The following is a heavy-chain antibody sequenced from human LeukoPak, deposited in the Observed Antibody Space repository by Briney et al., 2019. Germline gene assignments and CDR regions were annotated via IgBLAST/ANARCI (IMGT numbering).Heavy chain of an antibody. Sequence: ASVKVSCKASGYTFTSYDINWVRQATGQGLEWMGWMNPNSGNTGYAQKFQGRVTMTRNTSISTAYMELSSLRSEDTAVYYCARTGFTMVRGAVWFDPWGQGTLVTVSS. CDR3: ARTGFTMVRGAVWFDP. CDR2: MNPNSGNT. CDR1: GYTFTSYD. J-gene: IGHJ5*02. V-gene: IGHV1-8*01. D-gene: IGHD3-10*01.